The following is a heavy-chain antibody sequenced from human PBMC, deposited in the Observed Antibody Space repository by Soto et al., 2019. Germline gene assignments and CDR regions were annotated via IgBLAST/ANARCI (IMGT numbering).Heavy chain of an antibody. CDR1: GGSFSGYY. CDR3: ARTKTTTKDAFDI. CDR2: INHTGNT. J-gene: IGHJ3*02. D-gene: IGHD1-7*01. Sequence: PSETLSLTCAVYGGSFSGYYWSWIRQPPGKGLEWIGEINHTGNTNYNPSLKSRVTISVDTSKNQFSLKLSSVTAADSAIYYCARTKTTTKDAFDIWGQGTMVTVSS. V-gene: IGHV4-34*01.